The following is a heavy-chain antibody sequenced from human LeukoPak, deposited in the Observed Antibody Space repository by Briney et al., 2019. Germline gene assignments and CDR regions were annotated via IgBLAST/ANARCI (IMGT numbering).Heavy chain of an antibody. J-gene: IGHJ4*02. CDR3: ASGQGLYDISDYFFGHFDY. V-gene: IGHV3-23*01. D-gene: IGHD3-22*01. CDR1: GFTFSSYA. CDR2: ISGTGGTI. Sequence: PGGSLRLSCGASGFTFSSYAMSWVRQTPGKGLEWVSAISGTGGTIYYADSVKGRFTVSRDNFKNTLYLQMNSLRGEDTAVYYCASGQGLYDISDYFFGHFDYWGQGTLVTVSS.